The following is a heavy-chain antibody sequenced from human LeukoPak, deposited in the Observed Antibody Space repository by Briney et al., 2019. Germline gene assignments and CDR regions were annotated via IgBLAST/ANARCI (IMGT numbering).Heavy chain of an antibody. CDR1: GGTFSSYA. CDR2: IIPIFGTA. CDR3: ASEQASYDSSGYDSDY. D-gene: IGHD3-22*01. V-gene: IGHV1-69*13. Sequence: SVTVSCKASGGTFSSYAISWVRQAPGQGLEWMGGIIPIFGTANYAQKFQGRVTITADESTSTAYMELSSLRPEDTAVCYCASEQASYDSSGYDSDYWGQGTLVTVSS. J-gene: IGHJ4*02.